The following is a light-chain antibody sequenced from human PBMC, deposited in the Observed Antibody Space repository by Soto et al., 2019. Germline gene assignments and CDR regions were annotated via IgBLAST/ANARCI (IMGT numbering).Light chain of an antibody. Sequence: DIQITPAPSTLSASVGDRVTITGRASQNIRSRWPWYQQKPGKAPKLLIYKASSLESGVPSRFSGSGSGTDFTLTLSSLHPADFATHYCQQRETFGQGTKVDIK. J-gene: IGKJ1*01. V-gene: IGKV1-5*03. CDR1: QNIRSR. CDR3: QQRET. CDR2: KAS.